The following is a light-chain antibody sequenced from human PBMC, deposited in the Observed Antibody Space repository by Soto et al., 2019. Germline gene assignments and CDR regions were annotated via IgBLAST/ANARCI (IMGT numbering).Light chain of an antibody. V-gene: IGKV1-5*03. Sequence: DIQMTQSPSTISASVGDRVTITCRASQSISSWLAWYQQKPGKAPKLLIYKTSSLESVVPSRFSGSGSGTEFTLTISSLQPDDFATYYCQQYNSYPYTFGQGTKLEIK. CDR1: QSISSW. CDR3: QQYNSYPYT. CDR2: KTS. J-gene: IGKJ2*01.